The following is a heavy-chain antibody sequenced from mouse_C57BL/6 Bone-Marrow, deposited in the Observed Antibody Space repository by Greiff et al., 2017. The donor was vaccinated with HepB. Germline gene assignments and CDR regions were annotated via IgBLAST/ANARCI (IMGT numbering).Heavy chain of an antibody. J-gene: IGHJ3*01. CDR3: ARSGWFLFAY. V-gene: IGHV1-76*01. Sequence: VHLVESGAELVRPGASVKLSCKASGYTFTDYYINWVKQRPGQGLEWIARIYPGSGNTYYNEKFKGKATLTAEKSSSTAYMQLSSLTSEDSAVYFCARSGWFLFAYWGQGTLVTVSA. CDR2: IYPGSGNT. D-gene: IGHD2-3*01. CDR1: GYTFTDYY.